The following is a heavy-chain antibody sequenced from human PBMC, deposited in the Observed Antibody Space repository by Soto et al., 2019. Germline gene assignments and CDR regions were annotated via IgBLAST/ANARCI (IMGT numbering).Heavy chain of an antibody. CDR2: INTHNSNT. V-gene: IGHV1-18*01. J-gene: IGHJ4*01. D-gene: IGHD3-22*01. CDR3: AREYKYDSSGYRTFDT. CDR1: GYIFWTYD. Sequence: GASVKVSRKTSGYIFWTYDISWVRQAPGQGLEWMGWINTHNSNTNYAQKFQGRVTMTTDTSTNTHYMELRSLRSDDTAVFYCAREYKYDSSGYRTFDTWG.